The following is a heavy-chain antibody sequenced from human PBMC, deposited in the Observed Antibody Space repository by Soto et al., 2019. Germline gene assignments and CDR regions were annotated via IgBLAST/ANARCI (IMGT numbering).Heavy chain of an antibody. D-gene: IGHD2-15*01. CDR3: AKEWDIVVVVAGNFDY. CDR2: ISGSGGST. Sequence: GGSLRLSCAASGFTFSSYAMSWVRQAPGKGLEWVSAISGSGGSTYYADSVKGRFTISRDNSKNTLYLQMNSLRAEDTAVYYCAKEWDIVVVVAGNFDYWGQGTLVTVSS. J-gene: IGHJ4*02. CDR1: GFTFSSYA. V-gene: IGHV3-23*01.